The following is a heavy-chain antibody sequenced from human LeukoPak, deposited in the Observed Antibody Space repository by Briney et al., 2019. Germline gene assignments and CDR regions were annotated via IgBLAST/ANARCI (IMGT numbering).Heavy chain of an antibody. J-gene: IGHJ4*02. Sequence: PGGSLRLSCAASGFTFSSYWMSWVRQAPGKGLEWVANIKQDGSEKYYVDSVKGRFTISRDNAKNSLYLQMNSLRAEDTAVYYCARSGYYYDSSGYPPFDYWGQGTLVTVSS. CDR1: GFTFSSYW. CDR3: ARSGYYYDSSGYPPFDY. CDR2: IKQDGSEK. D-gene: IGHD3-22*01. V-gene: IGHV3-7*01.